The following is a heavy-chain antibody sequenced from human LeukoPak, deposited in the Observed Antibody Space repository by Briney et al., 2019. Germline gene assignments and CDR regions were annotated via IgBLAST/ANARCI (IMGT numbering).Heavy chain of an antibody. CDR2: EYHSGRT. Sequence: TLSLTCAVSGGSISSGGYSWSWIRQPPGKGLEWIGSEYHSGRTIYNPSLKSRVTISVDRSKNRFSLKRSSVTAADTAVYYCARAAPYGLGRNWFDPWGQGTLVTVAS. J-gene: IGHJ5*02. CDR3: ARAAPYGLGRNWFDP. V-gene: IGHV4-30-2*01. D-gene: IGHD3-10*01. CDR1: GGSISSGGYS.